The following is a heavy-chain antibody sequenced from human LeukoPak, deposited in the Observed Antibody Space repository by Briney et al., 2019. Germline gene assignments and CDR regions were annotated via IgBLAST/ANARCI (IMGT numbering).Heavy chain of an antibody. CDR2: ISYDGSNK. D-gene: IGHD3-10*01. Sequence: QPGRSLRLSCAASGFTFSSYGMHWVRQAPGKGLEWVAVISYDGSNKYYADSVKGRLTISRDNSKNTLYLQMNSLRAEDTAVYYCAKSSWFGELSSWGQGTLVTVSS. CDR3: AKSSWFGELSS. CDR1: GFTFSSYG. V-gene: IGHV3-30*18. J-gene: IGHJ4*02.